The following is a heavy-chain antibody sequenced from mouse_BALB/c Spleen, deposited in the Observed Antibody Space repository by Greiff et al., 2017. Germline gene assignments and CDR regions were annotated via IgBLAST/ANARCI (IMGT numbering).Heavy chain of an antibody. J-gene: IGHJ2*01. V-gene: IGHV14-3*02. CDR3: ARGDYYGNYVDY. D-gene: IGHD2-1*01. Sequence: EVKLMESGAELVKPGASVKLSCTASGFNIKDSYMHWVKQRPEQGLEWIGRIDPANGNTKYDPKFQGKATITADTSSNTAYLQLSSLTSEDTAVYYCARGDYYGNYVDYWGQGTTLTVSA. CDR1: GFNIKDSY. CDR2: IDPANGNT.